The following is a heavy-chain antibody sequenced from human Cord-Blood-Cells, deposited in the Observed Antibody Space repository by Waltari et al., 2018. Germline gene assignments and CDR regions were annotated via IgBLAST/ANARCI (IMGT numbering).Heavy chain of an antibody. CDR3: ASRDIGSSWQLFDY. Sequence: QLQLQESGPGLVKPSETLSLTCTVSGGSISSSSYYWGWIRQPPGKGLEWIGSIYYSGGTYYTPSLKSRVTISVDTSKNQFSLKLSSVTAADTAVYYCASRDIGSSWQLFDYWGQGTLVTVSS. J-gene: IGHJ4*02. V-gene: IGHV4-39*01. CDR1: GGSISSSSYY. CDR2: IYYSGGT. D-gene: IGHD6-13*01.